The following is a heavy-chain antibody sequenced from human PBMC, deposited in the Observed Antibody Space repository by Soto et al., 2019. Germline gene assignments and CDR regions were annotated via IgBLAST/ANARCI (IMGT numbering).Heavy chain of an antibody. Sequence: GGSLRLSCAASGFTFSSYGMHWVRQAPGKGLEWVAVISYDGSNKYYADSVKGRFTISRDNSKNTLYLQMNSLRAEDTAVYYCAKDMVRGVMVGYWGQGTLVTVSS. D-gene: IGHD3-10*01. V-gene: IGHV3-30*18. CDR2: ISYDGSNK. CDR1: GFTFSSYG. J-gene: IGHJ4*02. CDR3: AKDMVRGVMVGY.